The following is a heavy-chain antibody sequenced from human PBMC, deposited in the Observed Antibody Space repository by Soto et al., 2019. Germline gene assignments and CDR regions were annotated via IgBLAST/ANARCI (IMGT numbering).Heavy chain of an antibody. V-gene: IGHV1-18*01. CDR1: GYSFISYG. J-gene: IGHJ4*02. CDR2: ISAYSGNT. Sequence: QVQLVQSGAEVKKPGASVKVSCKASGYSFISYGISWVRQAPGQGLEWMGWISAYSGNTNYAQKVQGRVTMTTDTSTSTAYMELRSLRSDDTAVYYCARDLSGYYHDNSGWGGDYWGQGTLVTVFS. CDR3: ARDLSGYYHDNSGWGGDY. D-gene: IGHD3-22*01.